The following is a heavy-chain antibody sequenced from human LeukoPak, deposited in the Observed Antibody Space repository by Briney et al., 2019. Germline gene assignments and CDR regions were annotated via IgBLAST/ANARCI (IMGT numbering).Heavy chain of an antibody. V-gene: IGHV3-7*01. Sequence: GGSLRLSCAASGFTFSSYWMSWVRQAPGKGLEWVANIKQDGSEKYYVDSVKGRFTISRDNAKNSLYLQMNSLRAEDTAVYYCAREVGAHYYYYGMDVWGQGTTVIVSS. J-gene: IGHJ6*02. D-gene: IGHD1-26*01. CDR2: IKQDGSEK. CDR1: GFTFSSYW. CDR3: AREVGAHYYYYGMDV.